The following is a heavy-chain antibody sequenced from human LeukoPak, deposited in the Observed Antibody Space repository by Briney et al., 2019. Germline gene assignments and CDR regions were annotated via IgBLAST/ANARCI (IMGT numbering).Heavy chain of an antibody. CDR3: ARLPLYYYYYMDV. Sequence: GGSLRLSCAASGFTFSNYAMSWVRQAPGKGLEWVSSIGGSGSSTYYADSVKGRFTISRDNSKNTLYLQMNSLRAEDTAVYYCARLPLYYYYYMDVWGKGTTVTVSS. CDR2: IGGSGSST. V-gene: IGHV3-23*01. J-gene: IGHJ6*03. CDR1: GFTFSNYA. D-gene: IGHD2-15*01.